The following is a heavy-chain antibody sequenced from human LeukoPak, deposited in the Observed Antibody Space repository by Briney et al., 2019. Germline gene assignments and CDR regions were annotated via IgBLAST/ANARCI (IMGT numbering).Heavy chain of an antibody. V-gene: IGHV4-38-2*01. Sequence: SETLSLTCAVSSYSISSISYWGWIRQPPGKGLEWIGTIYHSGTTYYNPSLKSQLTISVDTSKNQFSLKLSSVTAADTAVYYCARAQWLVSYFDYWGQGTLVTVSS. CDR1: SYSISSISY. CDR3: ARAQWLVSYFDY. D-gene: IGHD6-19*01. J-gene: IGHJ4*02. CDR2: IYHSGTT.